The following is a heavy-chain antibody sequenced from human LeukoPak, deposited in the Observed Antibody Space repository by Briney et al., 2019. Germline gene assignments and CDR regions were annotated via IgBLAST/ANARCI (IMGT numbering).Heavy chain of an antibody. CDR3: ARQTTVTYYYYYYYYMDV. D-gene: IGHD4-11*01. CDR1: GYSFTSYW. J-gene: IGHJ6*03. Sequence: GESLKISCKGSGYSFTSYWIGWVRQMPGKGLEWMGIIYPGDSDTRYSPSFQGQVTISADKSISTAYLQWGSLKASDTAMYYCARQTTVTYYYYYYYYMDVWGKGTTVTVSS. CDR2: IYPGDSDT. V-gene: IGHV5-51*01.